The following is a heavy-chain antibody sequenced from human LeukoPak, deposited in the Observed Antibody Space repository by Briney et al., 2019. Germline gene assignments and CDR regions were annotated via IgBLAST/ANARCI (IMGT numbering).Heavy chain of an antibody. CDR3: ARNNSVVRGALDY. CDR2: VFYSGSP. J-gene: IGHJ4*01. Sequence: PSETLPLTCSVSGGSMSTNIYYWGWIRRPPGKGLEWIGSVFYSGSPYYNPSLKSRLTISVDTSKNQFSLRLTSVTAADTAVYYCARNNSVVRGALDYWGQGILVTVSS. D-gene: IGHD3-10*01. V-gene: IGHV4-39*01. CDR1: GGSMSTNIYY.